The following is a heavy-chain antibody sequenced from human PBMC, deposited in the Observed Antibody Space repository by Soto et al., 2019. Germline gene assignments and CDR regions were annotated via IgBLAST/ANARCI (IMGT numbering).Heavy chain of an antibody. CDR2: INAGNGNT. CDR3: TRSIMVVTALDY. D-gene: IGHD2-21*02. V-gene: IGHV1-3*05. Sequence: QVQLVQSGAEEKKPGASVKVSCKASGYTFTSYAMHWVRQAPGQRLEWMGWINAGNGNTKYSQKFQGRVTITRDTSASTAYMELSSLRTEDTAVYYCTRSIMVVTALDYWGQGTLVTVSS. J-gene: IGHJ4*02. CDR1: GYTFTSYA.